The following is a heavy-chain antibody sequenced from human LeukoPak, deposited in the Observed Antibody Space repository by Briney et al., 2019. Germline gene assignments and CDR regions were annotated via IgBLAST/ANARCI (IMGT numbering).Heavy chain of an antibody. Sequence: PSQTLSLTCTVSGGSISSGGYYWSWIRQPPGKGLEWIGYIYHSGSTYYNPSLKSRVTISVDRSKNQFSLKLSSVTAADTAVYYCARGDSSGYYSVDYWGQGTLVTVSS. D-gene: IGHD3-22*01. CDR1: GGSISSGGYY. J-gene: IGHJ4*02. CDR3: ARGDSSGYYSVDY. CDR2: IYHSGST. V-gene: IGHV4-30-2*01.